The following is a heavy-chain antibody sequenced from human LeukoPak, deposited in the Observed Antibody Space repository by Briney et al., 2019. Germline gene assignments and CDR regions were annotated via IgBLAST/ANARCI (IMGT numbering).Heavy chain of an antibody. CDR3: AKDKYSGSYGPLDY. Sequence: GRSLRLSCAASGFTFSNYGMHWVPQDPGKGLEWLAVISYDGSNKYYADSVKGRFTISRDNSKNTLYLQMNSLRAEDTAVYYCAKDKYSGSYGPLDYWGQGTLVTVSS. V-gene: IGHV3-30*18. CDR2: ISYDGSNK. D-gene: IGHD1-26*01. CDR1: GFTFSNYG. J-gene: IGHJ4*02.